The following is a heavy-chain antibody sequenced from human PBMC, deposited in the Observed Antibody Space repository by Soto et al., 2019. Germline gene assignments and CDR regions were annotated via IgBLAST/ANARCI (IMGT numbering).Heavy chain of an antibody. V-gene: IGHV4-34*01. Sequence: QVQLQQWGAGLLKPSETLSLTCAVYGGSFSGYYWSWIRQPPGKGLEWIGEINHSGSTNYNPSLKSRVTISVDTSKNQFSLKLSSVTAADTAVYYCARGAPSSIAARRSTYAYSYYMDVWGKGTTVTVSS. CDR1: GGSFSGYY. D-gene: IGHD6-6*01. CDR3: ARGAPSSIAARRSTYAYSYYMDV. J-gene: IGHJ6*03. CDR2: INHSGST.